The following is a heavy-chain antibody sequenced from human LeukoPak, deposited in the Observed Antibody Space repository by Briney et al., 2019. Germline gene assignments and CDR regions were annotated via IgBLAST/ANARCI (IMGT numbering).Heavy chain of an antibody. CDR2: ISASGDTT. J-gene: IGHJ4*02. D-gene: IGHD2-2*01. CDR1: GFTFSSYV. CDR3: AKRYCTSTSCSFFDS. Sequence: PGGSLRLSCAASGFTFSSYVMCGVRQAPGKGLEWGSLISASGDTTYYADSVSGRFTISRDNYENTLYLQMNSLRAEDTAVYYCAKRYCTSTSCSFFDSWGQGTLVTVSS. V-gene: IGHV3-23*01.